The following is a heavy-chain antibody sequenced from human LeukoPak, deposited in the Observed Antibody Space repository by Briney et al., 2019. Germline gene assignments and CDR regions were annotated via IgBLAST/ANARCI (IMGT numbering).Heavy chain of an antibody. Sequence: PGGSLRLSCAASGFTFSSYSMNWVSQAPGKGLEWVSSISSSSSYIYYADSVKGRFTISRDNAKHSLYLQMNSLRAEDTAVYYCARDPGSLDSNSIPDYWGQGTLVTVSS. V-gene: IGHV3-21*01. J-gene: IGHJ4*02. CDR2: ISSSSSYI. CDR1: GFTFSSYS. D-gene: IGHD4-11*01. CDR3: ARDPGSLDSNSIPDY.